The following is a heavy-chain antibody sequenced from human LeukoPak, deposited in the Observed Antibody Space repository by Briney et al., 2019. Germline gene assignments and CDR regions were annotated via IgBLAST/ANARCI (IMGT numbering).Heavy chain of an antibody. CDR1: GGSIRSSYYY. J-gene: IGHJ2*01. V-gene: IGHV4-39*01. Sequence: SETLSLTCTVSGGSIRSSYYYWGWIRQPPRKGLEWIGSIYDSGSTYYNPSLKSRVTISVDTSKNQFSLKLNSVTAADTAVYYCARGRECSSTSCYYWYFDLWGRGTLVTVSS. D-gene: IGHD2-2*01. CDR2: IYDSGST. CDR3: ARGRECSSTSCYYWYFDL.